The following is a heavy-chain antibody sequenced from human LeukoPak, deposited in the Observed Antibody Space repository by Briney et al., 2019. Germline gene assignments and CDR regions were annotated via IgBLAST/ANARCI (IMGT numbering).Heavy chain of an antibody. D-gene: IGHD6-13*01. Sequence: KPSETLSLTFTVSGGSISSSSYYWGWIRPPPGEGLGWIGSIYYSGSTYYNPSLKSRVTISVDTSKNQFSLKLSSVTAADTAVYYCARLQGSSWFDYWGQGTLVTVSS. CDR1: GGSISSSSYY. V-gene: IGHV4-39*01. CDR3: ARLQGSSWFDY. J-gene: IGHJ4*02. CDR2: IYYSGST.